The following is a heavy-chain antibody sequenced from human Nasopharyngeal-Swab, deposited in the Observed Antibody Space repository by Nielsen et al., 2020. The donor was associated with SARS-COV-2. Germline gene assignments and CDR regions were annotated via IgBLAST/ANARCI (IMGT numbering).Heavy chain of an antibody. CDR3: EKHMGWGSYRHDAFDI. Sequence: SETLSLTCGVSGGSFTGYCNWLRQTPDKGLQGFGEINRSGYTNSDPSLRSRVTMSVETSKNQYFLKLSSVTAADTAVYYCEKHMGWGSYRHDAFDIWGQGTVVTVSS. V-gene: IGHV4-34*10. CDR1: GGSFTGY. D-gene: IGHD3-16*02. J-gene: IGHJ3*02. CDR2: INRSGYT.